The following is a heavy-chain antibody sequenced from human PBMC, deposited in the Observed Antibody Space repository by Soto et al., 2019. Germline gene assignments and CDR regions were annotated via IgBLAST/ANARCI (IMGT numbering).Heavy chain of an antibody. Sequence: EVELVESGGGLVQPGGSLRLSCAASGFSFSDHYMDWVRQAPGKGLEWVGRSKNRPNSYTTEYAASVKGRFTISRDDSKSSVYLQMNSLQTEDTAVYYCARGNYDFGDYVPFDYWGQGTLVTVSS. J-gene: IGHJ4*02. CDR1: GFSFSDHY. D-gene: IGHD4-17*01. V-gene: IGHV3-72*01. CDR2: SKNRPNSYTT. CDR3: ARGNYDFGDYVPFDY.